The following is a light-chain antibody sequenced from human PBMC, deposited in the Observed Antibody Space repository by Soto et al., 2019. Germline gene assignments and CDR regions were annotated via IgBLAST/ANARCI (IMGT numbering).Light chain of an antibody. CDR1: SSDVGGYNY. CDR3: SSYTSSSTRV. V-gene: IGLV2-14*01. CDR2: DVS. Sequence: QSVLTQPASVSGSPGQSITISCTGTSSDVGGYNYVSWYQQHPGKAPKLMIYDVSNRPSGVSNRFSGSKSGSTASLTISGLQAEDEADYYCSSYTSSSTRVFGGGTQLTVL. J-gene: IGLJ2*01.